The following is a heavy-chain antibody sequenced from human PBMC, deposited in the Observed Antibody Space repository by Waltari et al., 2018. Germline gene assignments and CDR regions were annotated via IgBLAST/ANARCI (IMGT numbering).Heavy chain of an antibody. J-gene: IGHJ6*02. CDR3: ASHIAAAGTYYYYGMDV. V-gene: IGHV1-69*01. CDR2: IIPIFGTA. CDR1: GGNFSSYA. D-gene: IGHD6-13*01. Sequence: QVQLVQSGAEVKKPGSSVKVSCKASGGNFSSYAISWVRQPPGQGLEWMRGIIPIFGTANYAQKCQGRVTITADESTSTASMELSSLSSEDTAVYYCASHIAAAGTYYYYGMDVWGQGITVTVSS.